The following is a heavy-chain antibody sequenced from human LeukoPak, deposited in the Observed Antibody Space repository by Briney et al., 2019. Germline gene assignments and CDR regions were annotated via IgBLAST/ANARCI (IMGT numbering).Heavy chain of an antibody. Sequence: SETLSLTCTVSGGSISSSSYYWGWIRQPPGKGLEWIGSIYYSGSTYYNPSLKSRVTISVDTSKNQFSLKLSSVTAADTAVFYCARRVRDLNGYYHADAFDIWGQGTMVTVSS. CDR3: ARRVRDLNGYYHADAFDI. CDR2: IYYSGST. V-gene: IGHV4-39*07. D-gene: IGHD3-9*01. J-gene: IGHJ3*02. CDR1: GGSISSSSYY.